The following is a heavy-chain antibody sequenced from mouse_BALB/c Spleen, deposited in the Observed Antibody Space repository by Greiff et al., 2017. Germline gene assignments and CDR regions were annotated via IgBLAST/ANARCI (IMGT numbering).Heavy chain of an antibody. Sequence: EVMLVESGGGLVQPGGSRKLSCAASGFTFSSFGMHWVRQAPEKGLEWVAYISSGSSTIYYADTVKGRFTISRDNPKNTLFLQMTSLRSEDTAMYYCAREIYYDYDDAMDYWGQGTSVTVSS. V-gene: IGHV5-17*02. CDR3: AREIYYDYDDAMDY. D-gene: IGHD2-4*01. CDR1: GFTFSSFG. CDR2: ISSGSSTI. J-gene: IGHJ4*01.